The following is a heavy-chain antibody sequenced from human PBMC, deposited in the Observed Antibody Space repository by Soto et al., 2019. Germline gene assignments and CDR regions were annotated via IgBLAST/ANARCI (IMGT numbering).Heavy chain of an antibody. D-gene: IGHD1-26*01. CDR2: INPKSAAT. Sequence: GASVTVSCKASGYSVSDYFILRVRQAPGPGFEWVAWINPKSAATNYAKKFQGRVSLTWDTSFSTAYMDLTRQRPDDTAASSCARIKWGVYYYNGMDVWGQGTTVTVSS. V-gene: IGHV1-2*02. CDR3: ARIKWGVYYYNGMDV. CDR1: GYSVSDYF. J-gene: IGHJ6*02.